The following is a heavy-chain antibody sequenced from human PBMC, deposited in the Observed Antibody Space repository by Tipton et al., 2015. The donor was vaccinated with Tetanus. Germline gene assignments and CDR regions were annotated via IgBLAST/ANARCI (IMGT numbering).Heavy chain of an antibody. D-gene: IGHD3-3*01. Sequence: TLSLTCTVSGGSISTRNYFWGWIRQAPGKGLEWLAYISSSGSTNSDYFLKSRISISRDTSKNQYFLNLSSVTAADTAVYFCARANYDFSMKGPFDSWGQGILVVVSA. CDR3: ARANYDFSMKGPFDS. J-gene: IGHJ4*02. CDR1: GGSISTRNYF. V-gene: IGHV4-61*05. CDR2: ISSSGST.